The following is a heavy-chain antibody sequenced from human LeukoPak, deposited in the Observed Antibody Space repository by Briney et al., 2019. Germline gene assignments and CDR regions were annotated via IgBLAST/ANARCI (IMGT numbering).Heavy chain of an antibody. J-gene: IGHJ6*03. V-gene: IGHV4-4*07. CDR1: GGSISSFY. D-gene: IGHD3-16*01. Sequence: SETLCLTCSVSGGSISSFYWSWVRQPAGKGLEWIGRVDTSGSTHYNPSLRGRVTMSLHTSKKQFSLKLNSVTVADTAVYYCARGLGGASYYMDVWGKGTTVTVSS. CDR3: ARGLGGASYYMDV. CDR2: VDTSGST.